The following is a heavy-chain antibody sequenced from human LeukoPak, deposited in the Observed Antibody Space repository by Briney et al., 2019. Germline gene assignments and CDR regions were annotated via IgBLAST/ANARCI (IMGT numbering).Heavy chain of an antibody. CDR1: GFTFSSYG. Sequence: GGSLRLSCAASGFTFSSYGIHWVRQAPGKGLEWVAFIRYDGSNKYYTYSAKGRFTISRDNSKNTLYLQMNSLRAEDTAVYYCAKGRGWEASYYYYYMDVWGKGTTVTISS. D-gene: IGHD1-26*01. CDR2: IRYDGSNK. J-gene: IGHJ6*03. CDR3: AKGRGWEASYYYYYMDV. V-gene: IGHV3-30*02.